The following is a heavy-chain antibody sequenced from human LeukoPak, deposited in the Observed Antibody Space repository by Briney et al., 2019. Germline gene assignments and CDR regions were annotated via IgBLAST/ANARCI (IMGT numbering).Heavy chain of an antibody. Sequence: PGGSLRLSCAASGFTFSSYAMSWVRQAPGKGLEWASVITGSGGSTYYADSVKGRFTISRDNSKNMLYLQMNSLRAEDTAVYFCAKGRDSGWYAWFDPWGQGTLVTVSS. CDR2: ITGSGGST. CDR1: GFTFSSYA. J-gene: IGHJ5*02. V-gene: IGHV3-23*01. CDR3: AKGRDSGWYAWFDP. D-gene: IGHD6-19*01.